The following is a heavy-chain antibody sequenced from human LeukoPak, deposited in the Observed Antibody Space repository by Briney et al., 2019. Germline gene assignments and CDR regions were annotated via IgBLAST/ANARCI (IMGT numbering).Heavy chain of an antibody. V-gene: IGHV1-69*01. J-gene: IGHJ4*02. CDR2: IIPIFGTA. Sequence: HAASVKVSCKASGGTFSSYAISWVRQAPGQGLEWMGGIIPIFGTANYAQKFQGRVTITADESTSTAYMELSSLRSEDTAVYYCARDPVGFAPDYWGQGTLVTVSS. CDR1: GGTFSSYA. D-gene: IGHD3-10*01. CDR3: ARDPVGFAPDY.